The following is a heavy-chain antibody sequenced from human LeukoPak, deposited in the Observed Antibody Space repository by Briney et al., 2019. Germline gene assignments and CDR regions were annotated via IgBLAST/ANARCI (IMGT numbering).Heavy chain of an antibody. CDR2: IRSKAYGGTT. V-gene: IGHV3-49*04. CDR3: TRGDYYDTSGYYFLFDY. Sequence: GRSLRLSCTASGFTFGDYGMSWVRQAPGKGLEWVGFIRSKAYGGTTEYAASVKGRFTISRDDSKSIAYLQMNSLKTEDTAAYYCTRGDYYDTSGYYFLFDYWGQGTLVTVSS. J-gene: IGHJ4*02. CDR1: GFTFGDYG. D-gene: IGHD3-22*01.